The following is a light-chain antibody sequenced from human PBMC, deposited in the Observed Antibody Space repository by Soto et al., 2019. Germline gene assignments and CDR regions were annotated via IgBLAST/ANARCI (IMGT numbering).Light chain of an antibody. Sequence: EVVLTQSPGTLSLSPGGRATLSCRASQSVSSRLAWYKQRPGQSPRLVSSGASMRASGVPVRFIGSGSGTDFTLTITRLQPEDFAVYYCQQYGGSPITFGLGTRLEIK. V-gene: IGKV3-20*01. CDR3: QQYGGSPIT. J-gene: IGKJ5*01. CDR2: GAS. CDR1: QSVSSR.